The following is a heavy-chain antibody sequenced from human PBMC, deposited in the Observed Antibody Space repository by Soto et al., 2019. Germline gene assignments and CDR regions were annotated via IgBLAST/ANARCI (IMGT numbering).Heavy chain of an antibody. CDR1: GDSISGDY. J-gene: IGHJ3*01. CDR3: ARGDVFDL. V-gene: IGHV4-4*07. CDR2: IYSSGNA. Sequence: QVQLQESGPGLVKPSETVSLICTVSGDSISGDYWSWSRQPAGKGLEWIGRIYSSGNANYNPHLKSRVSMSVDMSKKQFSLKVTSVTAADTALYYCARGDVFDLWGQGTKVTVSS.